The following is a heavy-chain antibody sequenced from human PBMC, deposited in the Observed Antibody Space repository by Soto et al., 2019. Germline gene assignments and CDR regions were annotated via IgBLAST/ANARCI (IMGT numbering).Heavy chain of an antibody. V-gene: IGHV3-23*01. CDR3: AKDPPTYTPSPFYFDS. Sequence: PGGSLRLSCAAFGFDFNKYAMTWVRQAPGKGLQWVSSITSNGDSTYYADSVKGRFTTSRGNSKNTLYLQMNSLRADDTAVFYCAKDPPTYTPSPFYFDSWGQGTLVTVSS. CDR1: GFDFNKYA. J-gene: IGHJ4*02. D-gene: IGHD2-2*02. CDR2: ITSNGDST.